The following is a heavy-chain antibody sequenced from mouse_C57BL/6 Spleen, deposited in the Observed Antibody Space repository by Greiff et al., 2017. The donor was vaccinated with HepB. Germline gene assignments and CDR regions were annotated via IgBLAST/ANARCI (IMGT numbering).Heavy chain of an antibody. D-gene: IGHD1-1*01. CDR1: GYTFTEYT. V-gene: IGHV1-62-2*01. CDR2: FYPGSGSI. J-gene: IGHJ4*01. Sequence: VQLQESGAELVKPGASVKLSCKASGYTFTEYTIHWVKQRSGQGLEWIGWFYPGSGSIKYNEKFKDKATLTADKSSSTVYMELSRLTSEDSAVYFCARHPLLLRSPYYAMDYWGQGTSVTVSS. CDR3: ARHPLLLRSPYYAMDY.